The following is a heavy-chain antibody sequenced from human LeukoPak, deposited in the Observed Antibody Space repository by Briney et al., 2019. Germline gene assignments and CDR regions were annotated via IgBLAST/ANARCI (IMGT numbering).Heavy chain of an antibody. CDR3: ARVYCGGGSCYHFDY. V-gene: IGHV4-4*07. CDR2: MYGSGIA. D-gene: IGHD2-15*01. J-gene: IGHJ4*02. CDR1: DGSMSNNY. Sequence: SETLSLTCTVSDGSMSNNYWTWIRQPAGKGLEWIGRMYGSGIADYNPSLKSRVTMSADTSKNLFSLKLSSVTAADTAVYYCARVYCGGGSCYHFDYWGQGTLVTVSS.